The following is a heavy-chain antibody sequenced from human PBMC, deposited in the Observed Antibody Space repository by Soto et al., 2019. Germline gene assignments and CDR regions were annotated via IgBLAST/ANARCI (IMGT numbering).Heavy chain of an antibody. CDR2: INPNSGGT. CDR3: ASAAVTGTAGLDF. D-gene: IGHD6-19*01. Sequence: GASVKVSCKASGFTFTSSAVQWVRQARGQGLEWMGWINPNSGGTKSAEKFQGRVTMTRDTSISTAYMELSRLTSDDTAVYYCASAAVTGTAGLDFWGQGTQVTVSS. V-gene: IGHV1-2*02. J-gene: IGHJ4*02. CDR1: GFTFTSSA.